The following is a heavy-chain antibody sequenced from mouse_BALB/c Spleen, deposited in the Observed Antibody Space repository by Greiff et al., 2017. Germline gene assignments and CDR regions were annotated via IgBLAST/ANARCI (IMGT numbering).Heavy chain of an antibody. J-gene: IGHJ4*01. CDR2: IDPSDSET. CDR3: ARNYGNYNAMDY. Sequence: QVHVKQPGAELVKPGAPVKLSCKASGYTFTSYWMNWVKQRPGRGLEWIGRIDPSDSETHYNQKFKDKATLTVDKSSSTAYIQLSSLTSEDSAVYYCARNYGNYNAMDYWGQGTSVTVSS. D-gene: IGHD2-1*01. CDR1: GYTFTSYW. V-gene: IGHV1-69*02.